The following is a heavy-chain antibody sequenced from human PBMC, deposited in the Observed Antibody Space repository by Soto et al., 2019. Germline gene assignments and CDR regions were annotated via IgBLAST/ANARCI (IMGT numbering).Heavy chain of an antibody. J-gene: IGHJ4*02. CDR2: INHSGST. CDR3: ARVGPLWFWEYRPFDY. Sequence: SETLSLTCAVYGGSFSGYYWSWIRQPPGKGLEWIGEINHSGSTNYNPSLKSRVTISVDTSKNQFSLKLSSVTAADTAVYYCARVGPLWFWEYRPFDYWGQGTLVTVSS. CDR1: GGSFSGYY. V-gene: IGHV4-34*01. D-gene: IGHD3-10*01.